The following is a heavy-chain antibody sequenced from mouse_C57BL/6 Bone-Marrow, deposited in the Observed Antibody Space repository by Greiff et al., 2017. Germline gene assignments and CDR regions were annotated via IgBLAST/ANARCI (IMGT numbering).Heavy chain of an antibody. Sequence: VQLQQSGPELVKPGASVKISCKASGYTFTDYYMNWVKQSHGKSLEWIGDINPNNGGTSYNQKFKGKATLAVDKSSSTAYMELRSLTSEDSAVSYCARSDYVGYAMGYWGQGTSVTVSS. CDR3: ARSDYVGYAMGY. V-gene: IGHV1-26*01. J-gene: IGHJ4*01. D-gene: IGHD2-13*01. CDR1: GYTFTDYY. CDR2: INPNNGGT.